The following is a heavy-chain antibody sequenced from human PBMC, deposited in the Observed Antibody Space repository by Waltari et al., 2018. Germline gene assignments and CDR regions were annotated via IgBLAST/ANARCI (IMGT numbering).Heavy chain of an antibody. CDR1: GANLSSYD. J-gene: IGHJ3*02. D-gene: IGHD2-8*01. CDR2: GSPIFGTA. CDR3: AANGYDAFDI. Sequence: VQLVQFGGEATRPGCSVTVSCKASGANLSSYDISWERKAPGQGLEGTGGGSPIFGTADFAQKFQGTSTSTTDESTSTTYIELSSLRSKDKAVYYCAANGYDAFDIWGQGTMVTVSS. V-gene: IGHV1-69*05.